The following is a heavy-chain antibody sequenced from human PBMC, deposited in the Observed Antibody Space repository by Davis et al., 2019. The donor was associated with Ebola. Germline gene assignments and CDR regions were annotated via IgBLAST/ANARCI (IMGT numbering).Heavy chain of an antibody. V-gene: IGHV4-59*01. Sequence: MPSETLSLTCTVSGGSISTSYWSWIRQPPGKGLEWIGYIYYSGTTNYNPSLRGRVTLSIDTSKNQFSLKLSSVTAADTAVYYCARGELSSAFFGLDVWGQGTTVTVSS. CDR2: IYYSGTT. CDR1: GGSISTSY. J-gene: IGHJ6*02. CDR3: ARGELSSAFFGLDV. D-gene: IGHD6-25*01.